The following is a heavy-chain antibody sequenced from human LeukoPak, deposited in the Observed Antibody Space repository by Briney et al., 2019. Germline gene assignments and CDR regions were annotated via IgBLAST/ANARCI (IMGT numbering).Heavy chain of an antibody. CDR3: ARQKTTDTYCSGGSCYDWFDP. CDR2: IYPGDSDT. Sequence: GESLKISCKGSGYSFTSYWIGWVRQMPGKGLEWMGIIYPGDSDTRYSPSFQGQVTISADKSISTAYLPWSSLKAPDTAIYSCARQKTTDTYCSGGSCYDWFDPWGQGTLVTVSS. J-gene: IGHJ5*02. V-gene: IGHV5-51*01. CDR1: GYSFTSYW. D-gene: IGHD2-15*01.